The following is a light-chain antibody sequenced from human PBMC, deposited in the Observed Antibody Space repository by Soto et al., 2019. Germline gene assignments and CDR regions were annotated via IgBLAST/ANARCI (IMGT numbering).Light chain of an antibody. V-gene: IGKV1-5*01. CDR3: QQYNSYSPTWT. J-gene: IGKJ1*01. Sequence: DIQMTQSPSTLSASVGDRVTITCRASQSISSWLAWYQQKPGKAPKLLIYDASSLESGVPSRFSGSESGTEFTLTISSLQPDDFATYYCQQYNSYSPTWTFGQGTKLDIK. CDR1: QSISSW. CDR2: DAS.